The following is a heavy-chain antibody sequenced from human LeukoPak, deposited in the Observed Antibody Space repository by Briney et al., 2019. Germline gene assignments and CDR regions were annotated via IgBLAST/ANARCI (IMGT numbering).Heavy chain of an antibody. V-gene: IGHV3-23*01. CDR3: AKNFASAWNYYMDV. D-gene: IGHD6-19*01. J-gene: IGHJ6*03. Sequence: GGSLRLSCTASGFTFSNYAISWVRQAPGKGLQWVSDIRASGDTTHYADSVKGRFTISRDNSKNTLYLQMNSLRAEDTAVYYCAKNFASAWNYYMDVWGKGTTVTVSS. CDR1: GFTFSNYA. CDR2: IRASGDTT.